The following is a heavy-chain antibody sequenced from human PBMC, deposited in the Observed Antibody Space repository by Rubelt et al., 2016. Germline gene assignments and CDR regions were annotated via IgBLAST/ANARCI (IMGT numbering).Heavy chain of an antibody. V-gene: IGHV5-51*01. CDR3: ARGRFEDDSSGPGGYYYYGMDV. CDR2: IYPGDSDT. Sequence: VQLVQSGAEVKKPGESLKISCKGSGYSFTSYWIGWVRQMPGKGLEWMGIIYPGDSDTRYSPSFQGQVTISADKSISTAYLQWSSLKASDTPMYYCARGRFEDDSSGPGGYYYYGMDVWGQGTTVTVSS. D-gene: IGHD3-22*01. J-gene: IGHJ6*02. CDR1: GYSFTSYW.